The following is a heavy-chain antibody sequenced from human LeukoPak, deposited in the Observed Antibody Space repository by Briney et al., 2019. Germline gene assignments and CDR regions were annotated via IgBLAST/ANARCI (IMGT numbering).Heavy chain of an antibody. J-gene: IGHJ4*02. CDR3: ARATTVTTFGY. V-gene: IGHV3-66*01. Sequence: GGSLRLSCAASGFTVSSNYMSWVRQAPRKGLEWVSVIYSGGSTYYADSAKGRFTISRDNSKNTLYLQMNSLRAEDTAVYYCARATTVTTFGYWGQGTLVTVSS. CDR1: GFTVSSNY. D-gene: IGHD4-17*01. CDR2: IYSGGST.